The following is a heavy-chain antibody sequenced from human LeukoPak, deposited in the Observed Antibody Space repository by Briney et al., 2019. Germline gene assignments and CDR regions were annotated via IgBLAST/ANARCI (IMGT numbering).Heavy chain of an antibody. Sequence: PSETLSLTCTVSGGSISSYYWSWIRQPPGKGLEWIGYVYYTGSTEYNPSLRSRVTISLEMSKQQFSLTLTSVTAADTAVYYCASNTGTVFDYWGRGALVTVSS. CDR3: ASNTGTVFDY. J-gene: IGHJ4*02. D-gene: IGHD7-27*01. CDR2: VYYTGST. CDR1: GGSISSYY. V-gene: IGHV4-59*01.